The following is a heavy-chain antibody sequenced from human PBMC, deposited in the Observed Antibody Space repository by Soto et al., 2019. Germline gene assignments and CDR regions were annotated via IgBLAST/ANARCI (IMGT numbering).Heavy chain of an antibody. Sequence: SETRSLTCTVSGGSVSSGSYYWSWIRQPPGKGLEWIGYIYYSGSTNYNPSLKSRVTISVDTSKNQFSLKLSSVTAADTAVYYCARGGDHRATRYYYGMDVWGQGTTVTVSS. CDR3: ARGGDHRATRYYYGMDV. J-gene: IGHJ6*02. D-gene: IGHD3-10*01. CDR1: GGSVSSGSYY. CDR2: IYYSGST. V-gene: IGHV4-61*01.